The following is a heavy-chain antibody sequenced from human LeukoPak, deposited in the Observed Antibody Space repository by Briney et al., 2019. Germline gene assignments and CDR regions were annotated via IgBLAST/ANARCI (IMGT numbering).Heavy chain of an antibody. J-gene: IGHJ4*02. CDR1: GYTFTGYY. Sequence: GASEKVSCKASGYTFTGYYMHWVRQAPGQGLEWMGWINPNSGGTNYAQKFQGRVTMTRDTSISTAYMELSRLRSDDTAVYYCARAVVVVAAHFDYWGQGTLVTVSS. CDR2: INPNSGGT. CDR3: ARAVVVVAAHFDY. V-gene: IGHV1-2*02. D-gene: IGHD2-15*01.